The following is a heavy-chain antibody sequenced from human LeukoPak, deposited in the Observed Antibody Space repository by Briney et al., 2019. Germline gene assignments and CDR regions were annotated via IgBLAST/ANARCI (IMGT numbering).Heavy chain of an antibody. V-gene: IGHV3-74*01. CDR2: INSDGGST. CDR3: ARSPYGGYGDN. Sequence: PGGSLRLSCAASGFSFASYEMNWVRQAPGKGLVWVSRINSDGGSTTYADSVKGRFTISRDNARNTLYLQMNSLRAEDTAVYYCARSPYGGYGDNWGQGTLVTVSS. CDR1: GFSFASYE. J-gene: IGHJ4*02. D-gene: IGHD4-17*01.